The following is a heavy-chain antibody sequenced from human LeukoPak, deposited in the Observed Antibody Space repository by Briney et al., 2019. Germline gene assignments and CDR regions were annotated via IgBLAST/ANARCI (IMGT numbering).Heavy chain of an antibody. V-gene: IGHV4-34*01. Sequence: SETLSLTCAVYGGSFSGYYWSWIRQPPGKGLEWLGEINHSGSTNYNPSLKSRVTISVDTSKNQFSLKLSSVTAADTAVYYCARGRRRYCSGGSCPVAFDIWGQGTMVTVSS. CDR1: GGSFSGYY. J-gene: IGHJ3*02. CDR3: ARGRRRYCSGGSCPVAFDI. D-gene: IGHD2-15*01. CDR2: INHSGST.